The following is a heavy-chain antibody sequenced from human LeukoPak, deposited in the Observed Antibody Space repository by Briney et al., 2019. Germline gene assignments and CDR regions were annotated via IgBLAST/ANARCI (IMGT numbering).Heavy chain of an antibody. D-gene: IGHD3-10*01. J-gene: IGHJ6*03. CDR3: ARDRYYAIDV. CDR2: ISYDGSNK. Sequence: PGGSLRLSCAASGFTYTKHAMHWVRQAPGKGLEWVAVISYDGSNKKYADSVKGRFTISRDNSKNTLYLQMNSLRAEDTAVYYCARDRYYAIDVWGKGTTVTVSS. V-gene: IGHV3-30*04. CDR1: GFTYTKHA.